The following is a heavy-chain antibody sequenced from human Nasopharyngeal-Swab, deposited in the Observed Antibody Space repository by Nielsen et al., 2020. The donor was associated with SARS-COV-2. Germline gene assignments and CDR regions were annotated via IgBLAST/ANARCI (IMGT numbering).Heavy chain of an antibody. V-gene: IGHV1-2*02. CDR1: GYTFTDYY. D-gene: IGHD3-22*01. CDR2: INPDSGDT. J-gene: IGHJ4*02. Sequence: ASVKVSCKTSGYTFTDYYIHWLRQVPGQGLEWVGCINPDSGDTKYEQKFQGRVTITRDRSRSTAHIELSRLRSDDTAVYYFARDYYDNYDSDYWGQGTLVTVSS. CDR3: ARDYYDNYDSDY.